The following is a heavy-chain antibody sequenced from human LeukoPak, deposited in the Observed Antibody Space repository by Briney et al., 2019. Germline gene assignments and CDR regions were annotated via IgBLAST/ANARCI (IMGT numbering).Heavy chain of an antibody. V-gene: IGHV3-7*01. CDR1: GFTFSSYW. CDR2: IKQDGSEK. CDR3: ARNRNDYGDYVYDY. D-gene: IGHD4-17*01. Sequence: GGSLRLSCAASGFTFSSYWMSWVRQAPGKGLEWVANIKQDGSEKYYVDSVKGRFTISRDNAKNSLYLQMNSLRAEDTAVYYCARNRNDYGDYVYDYWGQGTLVTVSS. J-gene: IGHJ4*02.